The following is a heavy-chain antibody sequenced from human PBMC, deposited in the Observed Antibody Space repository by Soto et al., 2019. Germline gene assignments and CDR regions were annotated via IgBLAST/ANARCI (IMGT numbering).Heavy chain of an antibody. CDR3: ARNMDYYYGRGSGNGQGV. CDR2: INPKFGDT. V-gene: IGHV1-2*02. CDR1: GYTFTAYY. Sequence: QVQLVQSGAEVKEPGDSVRVSCEASGYTFTAYYIHWVRRAPGQGLERMGWINPKFGDTTYAQDFQGRVSMTRDMSISTVYMELSRLTADDTAIYYCARNMDYYYGRGSGNGQGVWGQGTTVTVFS. J-gene: IGHJ6*02. D-gene: IGHD3-10*02.